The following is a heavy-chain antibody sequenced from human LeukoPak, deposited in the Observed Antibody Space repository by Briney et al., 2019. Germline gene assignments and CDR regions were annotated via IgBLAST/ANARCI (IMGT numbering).Heavy chain of an antibody. Sequence: GGSLRLSCAASGFTFSSYWMHWVRQAPGKGLEWVSFISSSSSYTNYADSVKGRFTISRDNTKNSLYLQMNNLRAEDTAVYYCARGGADYVIAYWGQGTLVTVSS. V-gene: IGHV3-21*05. CDR1: GFTFSSYW. D-gene: IGHD4-17*01. CDR2: ISSSSSYT. CDR3: ARGGADYVIAY. J-gene: IGHJ4*02.